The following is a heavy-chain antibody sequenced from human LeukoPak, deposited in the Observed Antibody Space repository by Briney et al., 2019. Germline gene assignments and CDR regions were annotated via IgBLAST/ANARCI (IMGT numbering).Heavy chain of an antibody. Sequence: HSGGSLRLSCAASGFSVSGNYMNWVRQAPGKGLEWVSAISGSGGSTYYADSVKGRFTISRDNSKNTLYLQMNSLRAEDTAVYYCAIGRVGADAFDIWGQGTMVTVSS. CDR2: ISGSGGST. CDR3: AIGRVGADAFDI. V-gene: IGHV3-23*01. CDR1: GFSVSGNY. D-gene: IGHD1-26*01. J-gene: IGHJ3*02.